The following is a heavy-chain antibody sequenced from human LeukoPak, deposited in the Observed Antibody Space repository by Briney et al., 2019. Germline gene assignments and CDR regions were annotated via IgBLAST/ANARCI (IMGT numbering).Heavy chain of an antibody. Sequence: TLSLTCTVSGGSISSGGYYWRWIRQHPGKGLEWIGYIYYSGSTYYNPSLKSRVTISVDTSKNQFSLKLSSVTAADTAVYYCARGAWVDYGDYDPHYFDYWGQGTLVTVSS. CDR1: GGSISSGGYY. D-gene: IGHD4-17*01. V-gene: IGHV4-31*03. CDR3: ARGAWVDYGDYDPHYFDY. CDR2: IYYSGST. J-gene: IGHJ4*02.